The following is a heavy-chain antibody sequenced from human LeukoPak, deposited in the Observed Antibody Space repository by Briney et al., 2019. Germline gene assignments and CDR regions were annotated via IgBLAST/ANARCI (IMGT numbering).Heavy chain of an antibody. V-gene: IGHV3-23*01. J-gene: IGHJ4*02. CDR2: ISGSGGST. CDR3: AKDLSSMVRGVHGEAFDY. D-gene: IGHD3-10*01. Sequence: GGSLRVSCAASGFTFSSYAMSWVRQAPGKGMEWVSAISGSGGSTYYADSVKGRFTISRDNSKNTLYLQMNSLRAEDTAVYYCAKDLSSMVRGVHGEAFDYWGQGTLVTVSS. CDR1: GFTFSSYA.